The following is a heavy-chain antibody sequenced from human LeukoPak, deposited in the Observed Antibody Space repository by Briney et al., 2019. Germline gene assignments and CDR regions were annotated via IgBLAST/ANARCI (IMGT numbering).Heavy chain of an antibody. CDR2: IKHDGSEK. CDR1: GFSFNNFW. CDR3: ARDRIQHWFFDY. Sequence: PGGSLRLSCAVSGFSFNNFWMSWVRQSPGKGLEWVANIKHDGSEKYYADSVKGRFSVSRDNAKNSLYLQMNSLRAEDTAVYFCARDRIQHWFFDYWGQGTLVPVSS. D-gene: IGHD5-18*01. V-gene: IGHV3-7*01. J-gene: IGHJ4*02.